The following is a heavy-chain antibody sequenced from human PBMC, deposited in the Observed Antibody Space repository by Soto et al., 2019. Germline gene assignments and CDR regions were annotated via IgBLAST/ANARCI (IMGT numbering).Heavy chain of an antibody. D-gene: IGHD2-2*01. V-gene: IGHV1-2*02. CDR2: VNPNSGGA. CDR3: ARPTTDGYYTITGCYSRSLHGMDV. CDR1: GYTFSGYY. J-gene: IGHJ6*02. Sequence: ASVKVSCKASGYTFSGYYIHWLRQAPGQGLEWMGWVNPNSGGADYAQKFQGRVTVTRDTPTSTVYMELSMLTSDDTGVYYCARPTTDGYYTITGCYSRSLHGMDVSGQVTTVTDS.